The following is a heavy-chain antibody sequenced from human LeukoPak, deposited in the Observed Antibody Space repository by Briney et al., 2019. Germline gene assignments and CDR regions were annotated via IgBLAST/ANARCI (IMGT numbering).Heavy chain of an antibody. D-gene: IGHD3-22*01. Sequence: QPGGSLRLSCAASGFTFSSYEMNWVRQAPGKGLEWVSYISSSGSTIYYADSVKGRFTISRDNAKNSLYLQMNNLRAEDTAVYYCARVGYYDSSGYYSDASDIWGQGTMVTVSS. CDR2: ISSSGSTI. V-gene: IGHV3-48*03. CDR3: ARVGYYDSSGYYSDASDI. J-gene: IGHJ3*02. CDR1: GFTFSSYE.